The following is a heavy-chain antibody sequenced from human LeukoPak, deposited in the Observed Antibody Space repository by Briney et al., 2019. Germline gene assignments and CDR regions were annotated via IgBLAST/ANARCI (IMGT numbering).Heavy chain of an antibody. V-gene: IGHV3-23*01. CDR1: GSTFSSYA. Sequence: GGSLRLSCAASGSTFSSYAMSWVRQAPGKGLEGVSAISGSGGSTYYADSVKGRFTISRDNSKNTLYLQMNSLRAEDTAVYYCARGVVPAAYIDYWGQGTLVTVSS. J-gene: IGHJ4*02. CDR2: ISGSGGST. D-gene: IGHD2-2*01. CDR3: ARGVVPAAYIDY.